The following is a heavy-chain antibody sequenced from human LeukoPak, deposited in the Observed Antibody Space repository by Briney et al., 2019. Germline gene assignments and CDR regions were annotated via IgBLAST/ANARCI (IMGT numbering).Heavy chain of an antibody. Sequence: GGSLRLSCVVSGLTFSSYWMSWVRQAPGKGLKWVANIKQDGSEKYYVDSVKGRFTISRDNAKNSLYLQMNSLRAEDTAVYYCVREGYSYLVYYFDYWGQGTLVTVSS. V-gene: IGHV3-7*01. CDR3: VREGYSYLVYYFDY. CDR1: GLTFSSYW. D-gene: IGHD5-18*01. J-gene: IGHJ4*02. CDR2: IKQDGSEK.